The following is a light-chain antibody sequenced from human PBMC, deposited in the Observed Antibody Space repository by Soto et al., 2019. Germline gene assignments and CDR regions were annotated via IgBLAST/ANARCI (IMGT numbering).Light chain of an antibody. CDR2: GAS. CDR3: QQYNNWPGT. V-gene: IGKV3-15*01. J-gene: IGKJ1*01. CDR1: QSVGSN. Sequence: EIGLTQSPGTLSLSQGERATLSCRARQSVGSNLAWYQQKPGQAPRLLIYGASTRATGIPARFSGSGSGTEFTLTISSLQSEDFAVYYCQQYNNWPGTFGQGTKVDIK.